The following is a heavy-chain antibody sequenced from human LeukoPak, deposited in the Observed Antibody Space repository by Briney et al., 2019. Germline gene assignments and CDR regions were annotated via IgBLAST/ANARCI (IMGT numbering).Heavy chain of an antibody. Sequence: KPAGSLRLSCAASGFTFSDYYMSWLRQAPGKGLEGGSYISSSGSTIYYADSVKGRFTISRDNDKNSLYLQMNRLRGEDTAVYYCARDFYGDSFYFDYWGQGTLVTVSS. D-gene: IGHD4-17*01. J-gene: IGHJ4*02. V-gene: IGHV3-11*04. CDR2: ISSSGSTI. CDR3: ARDFYGDSFYFDY. CDR1: GFTFSDYY.